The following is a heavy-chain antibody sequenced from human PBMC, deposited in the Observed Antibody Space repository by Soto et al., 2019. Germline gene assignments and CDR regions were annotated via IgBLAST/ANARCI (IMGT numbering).Heavy chain of an antibody. V-gene: IGHV2-70*01. CDR2: IDWDDDK. J-gene: IGHJ6*02. CDR1: GFSLSTSGMC. CDR3: TRIPAGGGYYYGMDV. Sequence: SGPTLVNPTQTLTLTCTFSGFSLSTSGMCVSWIRQPPGKALEWLALIDWDDDKYYSTSLKTRLTISKDTSKNQVVLTMTNMDPVDTATYYCTRIPAGGGYYYGMDVWGQGTTVTVSS. D-gene: IGHD2-15*01.